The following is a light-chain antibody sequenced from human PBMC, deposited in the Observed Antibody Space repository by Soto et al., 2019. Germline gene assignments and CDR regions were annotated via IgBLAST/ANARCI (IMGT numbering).Light chain of an antibody. CDR2: KAS. CDR1: QSISSW. J-gene: IGKJ2*01. V-gene: IGKV1-5*03. Sequence: DIQMTQSPSTLSASVGDRVTITCRASQSISSWLAWYQQKPGKAPKLLIYKASSLESGVPSRFSGSGSGTEFTLTISSLQPDDFATYYCQQYNSYSPGYTFCQGTKLEIK. CDR3: QQYNSYSPGYT.